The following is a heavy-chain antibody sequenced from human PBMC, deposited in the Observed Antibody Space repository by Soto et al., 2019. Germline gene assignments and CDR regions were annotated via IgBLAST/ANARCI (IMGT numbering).Heavy chain of an antibody. CDR1: GGSISSGGYY. V-gene: IGHV4-31*03. J-gene: IGHJ6*02. Sequence: LSFTCTVSGGSISSGGYYWRWIRQHPGKGLEWIGYIYYSGSTYYNPSLKSRVTISVDTSKNQFSLKLSSVTAADTAVYYCASRTRSSGIQLWSCYTYCIDVCCPGPTVSGSS. CDR3: ASRTRSSGIQLWSCYTYCIDV. CDR2: IYYSGST. D-gene: IGHD5-18*01.